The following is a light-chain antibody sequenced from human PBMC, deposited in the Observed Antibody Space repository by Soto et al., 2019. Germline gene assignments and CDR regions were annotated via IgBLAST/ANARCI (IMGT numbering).Light chain of an antibody. V-gene: IGKV3-11*01. Sequence: EIVLTQSPATLSLSPGERATLSCRASQSVSSYLAWYQQKPGQATRLLLYDASNRATGIPARFSGSGSGTDFTITISSLEPEDFAVYYCQQRSNWPLTFGGGTKVEIK. CDR1: QSVSSY. CDR3: QQRSNWPLT. CDR2: DAS. J-gene: IGKJ4*01.